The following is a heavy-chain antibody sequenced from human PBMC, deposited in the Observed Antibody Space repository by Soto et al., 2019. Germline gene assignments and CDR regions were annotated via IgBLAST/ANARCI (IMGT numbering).Heavy chain of an antibody. V-gene: IGHV3-23*01. CDR1: GFTFSNYP. J-gene: IGHJ4*02. CDR3: AKNTIFVSGAKDD. D-gene: IGHD3-9*01. CDR2: ISASGGST. Sequence: EVQLLESGGGLVQGGESLRLSCPASGFTFSNYPMSWVRQVPGKGLEWVSSISASGGSTYYADSVRGRFTISRDNSKNTLYLQLNILRAQDTAVYYCAKNTIFVSGAKDDWGQGTLVTVSS.